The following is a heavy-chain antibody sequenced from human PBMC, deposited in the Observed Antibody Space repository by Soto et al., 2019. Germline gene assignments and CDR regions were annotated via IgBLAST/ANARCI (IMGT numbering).Heavy chain of an antibody. V-gene: IGHV4-34*01. CDR3: ARRDGYNPFDY. D-gene: IGHD5-12*01. J-gene: IGHJ4*02. CDR1: GGSFSGYY. CDR2: INHSGST. Sequence: SETLSLTCAVYGGSFSGYYWSWIRQPPGKGLEWIGEINHSGSTNYNPSLKSRVTISVDTSKNQFSLKLSSVTAADTAVYYCARRDGYNPFDYWGQGTLVTVSS.